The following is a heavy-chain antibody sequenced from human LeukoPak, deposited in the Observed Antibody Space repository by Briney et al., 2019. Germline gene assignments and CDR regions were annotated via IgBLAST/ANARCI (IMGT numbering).Heavy chain of an antibody. CDR1: GYTFTGYY. CDR3: ARINYDFPLYYMDV. Sequence: ASVKVSCKASGYTFTGYYMHWVRQAPGQGLEWMGWINPNSGGTNYAQKFQGRVTMTRDTSISTAYMELSRLRSDDTAVYYCARINYDFPLYYMDVWGKGNTVTVSS. V-gene: IGHV1-2*02. D-gene: IGHD3-3*01. CDR2: INPNSGGT. J-gene: IGHJ6*03.